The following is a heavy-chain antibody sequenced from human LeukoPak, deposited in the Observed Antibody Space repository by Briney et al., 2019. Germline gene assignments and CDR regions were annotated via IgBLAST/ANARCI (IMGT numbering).Heavy chain of an antibody. CDR2: ISSSGSI. CDR3: AREGSGGTSDAFDI. V-gene: IGHV3-48*03. D-gene: IGHD4-23*01. Sequence: GGSLRLSCATSGFTFSTYEMDWVRQAPGKGLEWDSYISSSGSIYYTDSVKGRFTISRDNSKNSLYLQMNSLRAEDTAIYYCAREGSGGTSDAFDIWGQGTMVTVSS. J-gene: IGHJ3*02. CDR1: GFTFSTYE.